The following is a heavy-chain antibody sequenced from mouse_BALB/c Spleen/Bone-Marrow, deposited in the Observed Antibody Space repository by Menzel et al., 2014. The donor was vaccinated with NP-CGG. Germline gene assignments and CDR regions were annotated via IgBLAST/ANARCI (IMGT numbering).Heavy chain of an antibody. CDR2: FAPGSGNT. CDR3: ARARSTVITTWYFDV. J-gene: IGHJ1*01. V-gene: IGHV1S41*01. CDR1: SYTFTSYW. D-gene: IGHD2-4*01. Sequence: DLVKPGASVKLSCKASSYTFTSYWINWIKQRPGRGLEWIGRFAPGSGNTYYNEMFKGKATLTVDTSSSTAYIQLSSLSSEDSAVYFCARARSTVITTWYFDVWGAGTTVTVSS.